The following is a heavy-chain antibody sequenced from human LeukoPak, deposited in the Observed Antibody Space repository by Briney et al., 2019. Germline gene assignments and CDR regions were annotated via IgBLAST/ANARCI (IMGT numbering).Heavy chain of an antibody. D-gene: IGHD3-16*01. CDR2: INHSGST. CDR1: GGSFSGYY. Sequence: SETLSLTCAVYGGSFSGYYWSWIRQPPGKGLEWIGEINHSGSTNYNPSLKCRVTISVDTSKNQFSLKLSSVTAADTAVYYCARASVWQGYAFDIWGQGTMVTVSS. V-gene: IGHV4-34*01. J-gene: IGHJ3*02. CDR3: ARASVWQGYAFDI.